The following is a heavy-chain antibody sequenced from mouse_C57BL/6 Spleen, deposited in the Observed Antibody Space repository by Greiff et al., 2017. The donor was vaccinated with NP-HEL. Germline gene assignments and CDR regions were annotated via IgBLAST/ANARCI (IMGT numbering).Heavy chain of an antibody. V-gene: IGHV1-42*01. CDR1: GYSFTGYY. CDR3: AREEGRNYFDY. CDR2: INPSTGGT. Sequence: EVQLQQSGPELVKPGASVKISCKASGYSFTGYYMNWVKQSPEKSLEWIGEINPSTGGTTYNQKFKAKATLTVDKSSSTAYMQLKSLTSEDSAVYYCAREEGRNYFDYWGQGTTLTVSS. J-gene: IGHJ2*01.